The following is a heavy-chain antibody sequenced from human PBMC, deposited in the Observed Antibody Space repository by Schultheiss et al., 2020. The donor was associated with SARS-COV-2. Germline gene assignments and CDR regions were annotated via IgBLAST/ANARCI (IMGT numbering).Heavy chain of an antibody. D-gene: IGHD6-13*01. J-gene: IGHJ6*03. CDR2: ISSSSSYI. CDR1: GFTFSSYS. CDR3: AGGGIAAAWGGGYYYYYMDV. V-gene: IGHV3-21*01. Sequence: GGSLRLSCAASGFTFSSYSMNWVRQAPGKGLEWVSSISSSSSYIYYAVSVKGRFTISRDNAKNSLYLQMNSLRAEDTAVYYCAGGGIAAAWGGGYYYYYMDVWGKGTTVTVSS.